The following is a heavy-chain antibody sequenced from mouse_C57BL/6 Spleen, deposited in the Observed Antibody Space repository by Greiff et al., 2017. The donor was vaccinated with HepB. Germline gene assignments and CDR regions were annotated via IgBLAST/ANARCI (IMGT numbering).Heavy chain of an antibody. V-gene: IGHV2-2*01. CDR3: ARDGSSYRYFDV. J-gene: IGHJ1*03. CDR2: IWSGGST. Sequence: VQVVESGPGLVQPSQSLSITCTVSGFSLTSYGVHWVRQSPGKGLEWLGVIWSGGSTDYNAAFISRLSISKDNSKCQVFFKRNSLQADDTAIYYCARDGSSYRYFDVWGTGTTVTVSS. CDR1: GFSLTSYG. D-gene: IGHD1-1*01.